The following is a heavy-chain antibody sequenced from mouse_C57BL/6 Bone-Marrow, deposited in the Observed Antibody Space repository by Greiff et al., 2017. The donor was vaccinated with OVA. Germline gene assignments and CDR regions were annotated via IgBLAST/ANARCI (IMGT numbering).Heavy chain of an antibody. CDR3: ARGTTVVAYYAMDY. D-gene: IGHD1-1*01. V-gene: IGHV1-69*01. CDR2: IDPSDSYT. J-gene: IGHJ4*01. Sequence: VQLQQPGAELVMPGASVKLSCKASGYTFTSYWMPWVKQRPGQGLEWIGEIDPSDSYTNYNQKFKGKSTLTVDKSSSTAYMQLSSLTSEDSAVYYCARGTTVVAYYAMDYWGQGTSVTVSS. CDR1: GYTFTSYW.